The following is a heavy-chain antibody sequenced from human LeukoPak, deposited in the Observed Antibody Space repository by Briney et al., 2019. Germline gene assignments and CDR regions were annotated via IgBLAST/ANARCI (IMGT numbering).Heavy chain of an antibody. J-gene: IGHJ6*02. CDR2: LRLSGTT. V-gene: IGHV4-39*01. Sequence: SETLSLTCTVSGGSISSGYYYWGWIRQTPGKGLEWIGHLRLSGTTYYSPSLKSRVTMSVDTSKNQFSLKLRAVSAAETAVYYCARQTYYGSGTESTGYYGLAVWGQGITVTVSS. D-gene: IGHD3-10*01. CDR1: GGSISSGYYY. CDR3: ARQTYYGSGTESTGYYGLAV.